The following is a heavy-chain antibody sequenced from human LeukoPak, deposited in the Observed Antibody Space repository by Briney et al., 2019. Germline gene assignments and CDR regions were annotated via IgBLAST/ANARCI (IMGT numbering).Heavy chain of an antibody. CDR2: IYYSGST. D-gene: IGHD5-24*01. CDR3: ARARDGYNYASFDY. CDR1: GGSISSYY. V-gene: IGHV4-59*01. Sequence: SETLSLTCTVSGGSISSYYWSWIRQPPGKGLEWIGYIYYSGSTNYNPSLKSRVTISVDTSKNQFSLKLSSVTAADTAVYYCARARDGYNYASFDYWGQGTLVTASS. J-gene: IGHJ4*02.